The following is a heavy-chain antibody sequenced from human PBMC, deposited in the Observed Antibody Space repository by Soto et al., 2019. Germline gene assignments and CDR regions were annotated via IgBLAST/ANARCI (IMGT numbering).Heavy chain of an antibody. J-gene: IGHJ5*02. CDR1: VAAINVYY. V-gene: IGHV4-4*07. CDR3: VRDRLNWFDP. Sequence: SETLSLTCNVSVAAINVYYWSWLRQSSGRGLEWIGRVYTTGNANYNPSLRSRVSISVDTSKNQVSLKLTSATAADTAIYFWVRDRLNWFDPWGRGTLVTVSS. CDR2: VYTTGNA.